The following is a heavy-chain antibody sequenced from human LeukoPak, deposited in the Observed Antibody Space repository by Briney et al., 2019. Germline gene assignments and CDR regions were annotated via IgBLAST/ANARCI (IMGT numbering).Heavy chain of an antibody. V-gene: IGHV4-59*11. J-gene: IGHJ4*02. D-gene: IGHD2/OR15-2a*01. CDR1: DGTIRTLY. CDR2: FYHTGST. Sequence: SETLSLTCTVSDGTIRTLYWSWIRQTPGKGLEWIGYFYHTGSTNYNPSLKSRVIMSLDTSESQFSLKLSSVTAADTAVYYCAGGNHHTTGPYYFDYWGQGTLVTVSS. CDR3: AGGNHHTTGPYYFDY.